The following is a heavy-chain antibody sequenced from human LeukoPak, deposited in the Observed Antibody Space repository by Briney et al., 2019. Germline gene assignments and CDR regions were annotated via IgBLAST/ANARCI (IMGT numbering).Heavy chain of an antibody. Sequence: SETLSLTCTVSGGSISSSSYYWGWIRQPPGKGLEWIGSIYYSGSTYYNPSLKSRVTISVDTSKNQFSLKLSSVTAADTAVYYCARHANPCSSGWYGDYWGQGTLVTVSS. D-gene: IGHD6-19*01. J-gene: IGHJ4*02. V-gene: IGHV4-39*01. CDR3: ARHANPCSSGWYGDY. CDR1: GGSISSSSYY. CDR2: IYYSGST.